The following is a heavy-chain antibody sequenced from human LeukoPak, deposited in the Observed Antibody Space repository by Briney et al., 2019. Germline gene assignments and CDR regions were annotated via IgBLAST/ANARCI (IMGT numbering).Heavy chain of an antibody. CDR1: GYTFTSYG. Sequence: ASVKVPCKASGYTFTSYGISWVRQAPGQGLEWMGWISAYNGNTNYAQKLQGRVTMTTDTSTSTAYMELRSLRSDDTAVYYCASTDGSGYYFDYWGQGTLVTVSS. CDR3: ASTDGSGYYFDY. V-gene: IGHV1-18*01. CDR2: ISAYNGNT. J-gene: IGHJ4*02. D-gene: IGHD3-10*01.